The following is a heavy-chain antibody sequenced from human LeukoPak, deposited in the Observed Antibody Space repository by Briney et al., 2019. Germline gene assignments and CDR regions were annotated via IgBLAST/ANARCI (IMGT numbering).Heavy chain of an antibody. V-gene: IGHV4-38-2*02. Sequence: SETLSLTCAVSGYSISSGYYWGWIRQPPGKVLEWIGSIYHSGSTYYNPSLKSRVTISVDTSKNQFSLKLSSVTAADTAVYYCARDGARMVRGVISPLDVWGKGTTVTVSS. D-gene: IGHD3-10*01. CDR1: GYSISSGYY. J-gene: IGHJ6*04. CDR3: ARDGARMVRGVISPLDV. CDR2: IYHSGST.